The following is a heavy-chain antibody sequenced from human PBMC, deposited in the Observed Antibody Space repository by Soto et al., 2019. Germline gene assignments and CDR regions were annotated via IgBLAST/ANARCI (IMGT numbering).Heavy chain of an antibody. V-gene: IGHV3-23*01. CDR1: GFAFSSHP. Sequence: GGSLRLSCAASGFAFSSHPMSWVRQAPEKGLEWVAGISDSGSLTYNADSVRGRFTISRDNSKNTLYLQMNSLRAEETAVYYCARRTFASAGFFDIWAVVTMVHVS. CDR3: ARRTFASAGFFDI. J-gene: IGHJ3*02. D-gene: IGHD2-21*01. CDR2: ISDSGSLT.